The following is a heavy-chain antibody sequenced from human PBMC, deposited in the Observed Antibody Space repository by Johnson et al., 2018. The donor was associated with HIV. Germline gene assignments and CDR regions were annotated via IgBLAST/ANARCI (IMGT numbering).Heavy chain of an antibody. V-gene: IGHV3-9*01. CDR3: AKHRGIDCFFDAFDN. CDR1: RFTFDDYA. Sequence: VQLVESGGGLVQPGRSLRLSCAASRFTFDDYAMHWVRQAPGKGLEWVPGFSWNSGSIGYADSVKGRFTISRDNAKSSLYLQMNRLVAEDAAFYYCAKHRGIDCFFDAFDNGGQGTMVTVSS. D-gene: IGHD3-9*01. CDR2: FSWNSGSI. J-gene: IGHJ3*02.